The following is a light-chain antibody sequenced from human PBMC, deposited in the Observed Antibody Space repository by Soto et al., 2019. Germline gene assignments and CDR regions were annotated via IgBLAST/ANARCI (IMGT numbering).Light chain of an antibody. CDR1: QTLNNY. J-gene: IGKJ4*01. CDR2: AAS. V-gene: IGKV1-39*01. CDR3: QQSFSPLLT. Sequence: DIQMTQSPSSVSASVGDRVPITCRASQTLNNYLTWFQQKPGKAPKVLIYAASTLQSGVPSRFSGSGSGAEFTLTISSLQPEDFATYYCQQSFSPLLTFGGGTKVEIK.